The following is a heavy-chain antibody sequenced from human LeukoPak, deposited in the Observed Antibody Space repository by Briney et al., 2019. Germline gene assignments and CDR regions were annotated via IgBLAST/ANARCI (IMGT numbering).Heavy chain of an antibody. Sequence: GGSLRLSCAASGFTFSDYYMTWIRQAPGRGLEWVSYISGVYDNIYYGDSVKGRFTISRDNAKNSVYLQMSSLRADDTAGYYCARGGPHVMDVWGQGPRVPVSS. D-gene: IGHD3-16*01. J-gene: IGHJ6*02. CDR3: ARGGPHVMDV. CDR2: ISGVYDNI. CDR1: GFTFSDYY. V-gene: IGHV3-11*01.